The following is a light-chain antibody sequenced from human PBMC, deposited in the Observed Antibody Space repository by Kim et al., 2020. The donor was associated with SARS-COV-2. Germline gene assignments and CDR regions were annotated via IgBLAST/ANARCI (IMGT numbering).Light chain of an antibody. CDR1: SNDVGIYNY. CDR3: SSYTSSSTLV. Sequence: GQSITLSCAGTSNDVGIYNYVSWYQQHPGKAPKLIIFDVRKRPSGASDHFSGTKSGNTASLTSSGLQDEDEADYYCSSYTSSSTLVFGTGTKVTVL. V-gene: IGLV2-14*03. J-gene: IGLJ1*01. CDR2: DVR.